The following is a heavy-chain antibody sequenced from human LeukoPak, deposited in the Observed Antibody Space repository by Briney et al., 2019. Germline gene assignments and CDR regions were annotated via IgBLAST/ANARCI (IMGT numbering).Heavy chain of an antibody. CDR2: MNPNSGNT. CDR3: ATQAWRTHGAGGYHDDC. Sequence: ASVKVSCKASGYTFTSYDINWVRQATGQGLEWMGWMNPNSGNTGYAQKFQGRVTITRNTSISTAYMELSSLRAEDTAVYYCATQAWRTHGAGGYHDDCWGHGTLVTVSS. V-gene: IGHV1-8*03. J-gene: IGHJ4*01. CDR1: GYTFTSYD. D-gene: IGHD2-8*01.